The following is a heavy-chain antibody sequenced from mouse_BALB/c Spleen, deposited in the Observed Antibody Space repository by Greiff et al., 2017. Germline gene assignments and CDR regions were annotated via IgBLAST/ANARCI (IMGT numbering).Heavy chain of an antibody. CDR1: EYEFPSHD. J-gene: IGHJ3*01. CDR3: ARQGREVRRAWFAY. D-gene: IGHD2-14*01. V-gene: IGHV5-2*01. Sequence: EVMLVESGGGLVQPGESLKLSCESNEYEFPSHDMSWVRKTPEKRLELVAAITSYGGSTYYPDTMERRFIISRVNTKKTLYLQMRSLRSEDTALYYSARQGREVRRAWFAYWGQGTLVTVSA. CDR2: ITSYGGST.